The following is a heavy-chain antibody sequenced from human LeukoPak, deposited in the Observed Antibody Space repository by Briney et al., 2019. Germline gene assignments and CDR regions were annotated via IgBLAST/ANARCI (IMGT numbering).Heavy chain of an antibody. CDR2: ISGSGGRT. Sequence: GGSLRLSCAASGFTFRSYVMNWVRQAPGKGLEWVSNISGSGGRTYYADSVKGRFTISRDNSKNTLYLQMNSLRVEDTAVYYCAKDDTSGYFRFDYWGQGTLVTVSS. CDR1: GFTFRSYV. D-gene: IGHD3-22*01. V-gene: IGHV3-23*01. CDR3: AKDDTSGYFRFDY. J-gene: IGHJ4*02.